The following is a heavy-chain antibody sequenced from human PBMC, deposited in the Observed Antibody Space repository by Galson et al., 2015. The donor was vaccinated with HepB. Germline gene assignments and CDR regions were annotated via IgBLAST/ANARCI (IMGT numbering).Heavy chain of an antibody. D-gene: IGHD2-15*01. V-gene: IGHV3-7*01. CDR1: GFTFSSYW. J-gene: IGHJ6*02. Sequence: SLRLSCAACGFTFSSYWMSWVRQAPGWGLEWVANIKQDGSEKYYVDSVKGRFTISRDNAKNSLYLQMNSLRAEDTAVYYCGASTQRGYYYYGMDVWGQGTTVTVSS. CDR2: IKQDGSEK. CDR3: GASTQRGYYYYGMDV.